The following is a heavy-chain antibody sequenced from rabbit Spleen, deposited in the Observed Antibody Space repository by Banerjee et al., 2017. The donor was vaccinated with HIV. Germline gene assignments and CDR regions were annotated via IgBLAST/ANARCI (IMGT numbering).Heavy chain of an antibody. CDR2: IYAGSSGST. CDR3: ARGYYTYGMDL. J-gene: IGHJ6*01. Sequence: QSLEESGGDLVKPGASLTLTCTASGFSFSSSYYMCWVRQAPGKGLEWIACIYAGSSGSTYYASWAKGRFTISKTSSTTVTLQMTSLTAADTATYFCARGYYTYGMDLWGQGTLVTVS. CDR1: GFSFSSSYY. V-gene: IGHV1S40*01. D-gene: IGHD6-1*01.